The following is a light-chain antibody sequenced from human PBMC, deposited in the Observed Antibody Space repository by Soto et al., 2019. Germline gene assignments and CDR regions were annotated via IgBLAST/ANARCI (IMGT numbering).Light chain of an antibody. CDR1: QSVNSNY. Sequence: ESVFTQSPGTLSLSPGERATLSCRASQSVNSNYLAWYQQKPGQAPRLLIYGASSRATGIPDRFTGSGSGTDFTLTISRLEPEDFAVFYCQQYGSSPTWTFGQGTKVDIQ. CDR2: GAS. CDR3: QQYGSSPTWT. V-gene: IGKV3-20*01. J-gene: IGKJ1*01.